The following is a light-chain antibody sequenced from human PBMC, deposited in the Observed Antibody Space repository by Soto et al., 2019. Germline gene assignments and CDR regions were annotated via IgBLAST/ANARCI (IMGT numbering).Light chain of an antibody. Sequence: EIVLTPSPGTLAFSPGERGTLSCRASQSVSSSYLAWYQQKPGQAPRLLIYGASSRATGIPDTFSGSGSGTDFTLTISRLEPEDFAVYYCQQYGSSPRTFGQGTKVDIK. J-gene: IGKJ1*01. CDR3: QQYGSSPRT. CDR2: GAS. V-gene: IGKV3-20*01. CDR1: QSVSSSY.